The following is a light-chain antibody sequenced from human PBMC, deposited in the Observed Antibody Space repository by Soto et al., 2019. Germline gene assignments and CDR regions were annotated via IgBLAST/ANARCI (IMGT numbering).Light chain of an antibody. V-gene: IGKV1-33*01. J-gene: IGKJ5*01. CDR3: QQYDNLPIT. Sequence: DSQMTQSPSSLSASVGDRVTITCQASQDISNYLNWYQQKPGKAPKLLIYDASNLETWVPSRFSGSGSGTDFTFTISSLQAEDIATYYCQQYDNLPITFGQGTRLEIK. CDR1: QDISNY. CDR2: DAS.